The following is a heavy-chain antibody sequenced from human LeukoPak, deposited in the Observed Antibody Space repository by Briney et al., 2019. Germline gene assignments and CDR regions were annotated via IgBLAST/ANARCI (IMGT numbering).Heavy chain of an antibody. Sequence: SETLSLTCTVSGGSISSGSYYWSWIRQPAGKGLEWIGRIYTSGSTNYNPSLKSRVTISVDTSKNQFSLKLSSVTAADTAVYYCAREVVSAAKYNYWGQGTLVTVSS. V-gene: IGHV4-61*02. CDR2: IYTSGST. CDR1: GGSISSGSYY. CDR3: AREVVSAAKYNY. D-gene: IGHD2-2*01. J-gene: IGHJ4*02.